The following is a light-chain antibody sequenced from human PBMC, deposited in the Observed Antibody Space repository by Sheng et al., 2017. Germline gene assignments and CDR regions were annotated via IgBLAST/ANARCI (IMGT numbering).Light chain of an antibody. J-gene: IGKJ4*01. CDR1: ESVSGE. CDR3: QHYDKWPLP. Sequence: EIVMTQFPATLSVSPGERASLSCRASESVSGELAWYQQKPGQAPRLLIFGASTRATGIPARFSGSGSGTEFTLTISSLQSEDFAVYYCQHYDKWPLPFGGGTKVEIK. V-gene: IGKV3-15*01. CDR2: GAS.